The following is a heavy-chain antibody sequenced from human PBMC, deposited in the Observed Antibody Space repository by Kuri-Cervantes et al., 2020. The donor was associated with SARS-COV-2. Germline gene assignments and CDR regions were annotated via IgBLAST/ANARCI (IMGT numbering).Heavy chain of an antibody. CDR1: GGSISSYY. CDR3: ARSRIAVAVWYFDL. J-gene: IGHJ2*01. Sequence: GSLRLSCTVSGGSISSYYWSWIRQPAGKGLEWIWRIYTSGSTNYNPSLTSRVTMSVDTSKNQFSLKLSSVTAADTAVYYCARSRIAVAVWYFDLWGRGTLVTVSS. D-gene: IGHD6-19*01. V-gene: IGHV4-4*07. CDR2: IYTSGST.